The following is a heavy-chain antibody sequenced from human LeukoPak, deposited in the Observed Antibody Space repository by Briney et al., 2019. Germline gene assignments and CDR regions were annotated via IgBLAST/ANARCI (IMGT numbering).Heavy chain of an antibody. V-gene: IGHV3-23*01. CDR2: FSGADGNT. J-gene: IGHJ4*02. D-gene: IGHD1-26*01. CDR3: ARDSYWSCDY. CDR1: GFIFNSNG. Sequence: GGSLRLSCAISGFIFNSNGMNWVRQTQAQGLGWVSTFSGADGNTNYEDSVNSRFTISRVDSTNTVSLQMNSLIVEATTADYCARDSYWSCDYWGERALVSVPS.